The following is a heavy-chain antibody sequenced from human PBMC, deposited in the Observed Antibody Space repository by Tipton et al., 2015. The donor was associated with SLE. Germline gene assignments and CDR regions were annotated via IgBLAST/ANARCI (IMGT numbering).Heavy chain of an antibody. D-gene: IGHD5-12*01. Sequence: QVQLVQSGAEVKKPGASVKVSCKASGYSLPDYFIHWVRQAPGRGFEWVGWINPNLGGTNYAQKFQGRVTMTRDTSVSTAFLELSSLRSDDTAVYYCARESGSDAFDIWGQGTMVTVSS. J-gene: IGHJ3*02. CDR3: ARESGSDAFDI. CDR2: INPNLGGT. V-gene: IGHV1-2*02. CDR1: GYSLPDYF.